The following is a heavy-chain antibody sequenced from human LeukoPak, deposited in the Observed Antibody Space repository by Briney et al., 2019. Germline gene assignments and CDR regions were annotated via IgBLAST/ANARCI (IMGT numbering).Heavy chain of an antibody. D-gene: IGHD3-3*01. CDR1: GGSFSGYY. CDR3: ARGGFLEWSYWFDP. Sequence: SETLSLTCAVYGGSFSGYYWSWLRQPPGKGLEWIGEINHSGSTNYNPSLKSRVTISVDTSKNQFSLKLSSVTAADTAVYYCARGGFLEWSYWFDPWGQGTLVTVSS. J-gene: IGHJ5*02. CDR2: INHSGST. V-gene: IGHV4-34*01.